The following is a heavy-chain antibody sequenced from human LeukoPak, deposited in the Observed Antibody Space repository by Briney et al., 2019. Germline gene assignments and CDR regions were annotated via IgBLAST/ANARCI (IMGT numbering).Heavy chain of an antibody. Sequence: SETLSLTCTVSTFSIGTNYYWGWIRQPPGKGLEWIASTSHSGRTFYKTPLQSRVTMSVDTSKNQFSLKLSSVTAADTAVYYCARDRAITMVRGLDPWGQGTLVTVSS. CDR2: TSHSGRT. J-gene: IGHJ5*02. D-gene: IGHD3-10*01. CDR3: ARDRAITMVRGLDP. CDR1: TFSIGTNYY. V-gene: IGHV4-38-2*02.